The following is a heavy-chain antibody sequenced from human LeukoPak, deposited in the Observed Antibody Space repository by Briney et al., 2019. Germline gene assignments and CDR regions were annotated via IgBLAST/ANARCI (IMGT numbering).Heavy chain of an antibody. V-gene: IGHV3-9*01. D-gene: IGHD3-22*01. Sequence: GGSLRLSCAGSGFTFNGYAVHWVRQASGEGLGWVSGISWNSGRIGYADSVKGRFTISRDNAKNSLYLQMNSLRAEDTAFYYCAKAPSGDSSGYYTDAFDIWGQGTMVTVSS. CDR1: GFTFNGYA. CDR3: AKAPSGDSSGYYTDAFDI. CDR2: ISWNSGRI. J-gene: IGHJ3*02.